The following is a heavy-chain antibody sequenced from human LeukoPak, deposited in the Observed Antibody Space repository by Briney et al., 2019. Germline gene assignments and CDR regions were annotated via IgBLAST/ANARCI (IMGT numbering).Heavy chain of an antibody. CDR2: MNPNSGNT. V-gene: IGHV1-8*01. D-gene: IGHD2-21*01. CDR1: GYTFSSYD. J-gene: IGHJ4*01. CDR3: AVVVNEYYLDY. Sequence: GASVKVSCKTSGYTFSSYDINWVRQATGQGLEWMGWMNPNSGNTGYAQKFQGRVTMTRNTSISTAYMELSSLRSEDTAVYYCAVVVNEYYLDYWGQEPWSPSPQ.